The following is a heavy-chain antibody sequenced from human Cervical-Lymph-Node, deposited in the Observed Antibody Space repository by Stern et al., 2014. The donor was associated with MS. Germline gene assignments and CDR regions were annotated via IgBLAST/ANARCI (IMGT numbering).Heavy chain of an antibody. J-gene: IGHJ5*02. Sequence: VHLVESGPGLVKPSQTLSLTCTVSGGSISRGDYFWSWIRQFPGKGLEWIGYISPSGSTYYNPSLKSRLTISMDTSKSQFSLKLTSVTAADTAVYYCARDGVVRGVTYNWFDPWGQGTLVTVSS. CDR2: ISPSGST. V-gene: IGHV4-31*03. CDR1: GGSISRGDYF. CDR3: ARDGVVRGVTYNWFDP. D-gene: IGHD3-10*01.